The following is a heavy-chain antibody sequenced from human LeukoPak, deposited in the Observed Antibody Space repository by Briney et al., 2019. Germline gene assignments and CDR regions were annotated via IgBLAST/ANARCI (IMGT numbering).Heavy chain of an antibody. D-gene: IGHD3-22*01. Sequence: GGSLRLSCAVSGITLSNYGMSWVRQAPGKGLEWVAGISDSGGRTNYADSVKGRFTISRDNSKNTLYLQMNSLRAEDTAVYYCAKDRDSSGYWLGPFDYWGQGTLVTVSS. CDR1: GITLSNYG. V-gene: IGHV3-23*01. CDR2: ISDSGGRT. CDR3: AKDRDSSGYWLGPFDY. J-gene: IGHJ4*02.